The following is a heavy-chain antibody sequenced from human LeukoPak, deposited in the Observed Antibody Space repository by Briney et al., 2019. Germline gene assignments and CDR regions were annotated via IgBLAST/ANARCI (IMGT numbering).Heavy chain of an antibody. D-gene: IGHD1-26*01. CDR3: ARTYSGSFGSYFDC. CDR1: GSSINSDIYY. CDR2: IYSSGST. Sequence: SETLSLTFTVSGSSINSDIYYWTWIRQPAGKGLEWIGRIYSSGSTNYNPSLKSRVTISVDTSKNQFSLKLISVTAADTAVYYCARTYSGSFGSYFDCCGEPTQVTVSS. V-gene: IGHV4-61*02. J-gene: IGHJ4*02.